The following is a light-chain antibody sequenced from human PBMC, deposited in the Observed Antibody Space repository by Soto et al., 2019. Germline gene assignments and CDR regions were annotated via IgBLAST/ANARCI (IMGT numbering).Light chain of an antibody. CDR1: SSNIESNT. V-gene: IGLV1-44*01. CDR3: AAWDDSLKGGV. J-gene: IGLJ3*02. CDR2: SIN. Sequence: QSVLTQPPSASGTPGQRVTISCSGSSSNIESNTVNWYQQLPGTAPKLLIYSINQRPSGVPDRFSGSKSGTSASLAISGLQSEDEADYYCAAWDDSLKGGVFGGGTKVTVL.